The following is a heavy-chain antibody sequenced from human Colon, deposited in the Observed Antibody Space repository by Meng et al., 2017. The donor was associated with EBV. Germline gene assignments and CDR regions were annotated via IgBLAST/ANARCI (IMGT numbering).Heavy chain of an antibody. CDR2: IHPSGSI. Sequence: QVQLQQWGAGLLKPSETLSLTCVVYGGSLSDYYGSWIRQSPGRGLEWIGEIHPSGSIFYNPSLQSRVTISVDTSKNQFSLNLNSVTAADTAVYFCSRGVDSYKLGNLWGRGTLVTVSS. CDR1: GGSLSDYY. CDR3: SRGVDSYKLGNL. D-gene: IGHD7-27*01. J-gene: IGHJ2*01. V-gene: IGHV4-34*02.